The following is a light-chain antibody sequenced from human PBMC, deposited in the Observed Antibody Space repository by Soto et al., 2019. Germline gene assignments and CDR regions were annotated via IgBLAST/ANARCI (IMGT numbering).Light chain of an antibody. CDR3: SSYTSASALAI. V-gene: IGLV2-14*01. CDR1: SSDVGGYNY. CDR2: EVN. J-gene: IGLJ2*01. Sequence: QSVLTQPASVSGSPGQSITISCTGSSSDVGGYNYVSWYQQHPGKAPKLIIFEVNNRPSGISNRFSGSKSGNTASLTISGLQVEDEAHYFCSSYTSASALAIFGGGTKLTVL.